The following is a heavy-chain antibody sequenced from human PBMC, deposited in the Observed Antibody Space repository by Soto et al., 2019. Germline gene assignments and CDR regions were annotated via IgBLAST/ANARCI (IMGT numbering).Heavy chain of an antibody. CDR2: ISDDGTNK. V-gene: IGHV3-30-3*01. D-gene: IGHD6-13*01. CDR3: ARHFPGRSWYN. CDR1: GFTFSGYA. Sequence: GGSLRLSCAASGFTFSGYAMHCVRQGPGKGLEWVAVISDDGTNKHYADSVRGRFTISRDNSKSTLFLQMDSLRPEDTAVYSCARHFPGRSWYNWGQGTIVTLSS. J-gene: IGHJ4*02.